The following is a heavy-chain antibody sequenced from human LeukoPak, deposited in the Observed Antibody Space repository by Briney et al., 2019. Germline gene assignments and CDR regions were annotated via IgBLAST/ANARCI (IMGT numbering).Heavy chain of an antibody. J-gene: IGHJ6*03. CDR2: IYYSGST. CDR1: GGSVSSGSYY. CDR3: ARGSSSLEWLLYLDYYYMDV. Sequence: SETLSLTCTVSGGSVSSGSYYWSWIRQPPGKGLEWIGYIYYSGSTNYNPSLKSRVTISVDTSKNQFSLKLTSVTAADTAVYYCARGSSSLEWLLYLDYYYMDVWGKGTTVTVSS. D-gene: IGHD3-3*01. V-gene: IGHV4-61*01.